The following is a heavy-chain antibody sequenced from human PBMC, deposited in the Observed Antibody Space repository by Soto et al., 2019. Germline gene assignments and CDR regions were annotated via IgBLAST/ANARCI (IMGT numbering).Heavy chain of an antibody. CDR1: GFTVSSYS. Sequence: GGSLRLSCAASGFTVSSYSMSRVRQAPGKGLEWVSYISSSSNTINYADSEKGRFTISRDNAKNSLYLQMNSLRDEDTAVYYCARGTSHPDYRGQGTLVPIS. J-gene: IGHJ4*02. D-gene: IGHD2-2*01. CDR2: ISSSSNTI. V-gene: IGHV3-48*02. CDR3: ARGTSHPDY.